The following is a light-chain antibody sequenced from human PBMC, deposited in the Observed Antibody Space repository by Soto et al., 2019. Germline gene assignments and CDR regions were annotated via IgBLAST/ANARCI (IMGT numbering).Light chain of an antibody. V-gene: IGLV2-8*01. CDR2: EVS. J-gene: IGLJ3*02. CDR3: NSYAGSNNGV. CDR1: SSDVGGYNY. Sequence: QSALTQPASVSGSPGQSITISCTGTSSDVGGYNYVSWYQQHPGKAPKLMIYEVSKRPSGVPDRFSGSKSGNTASLTVSGLQAEDEADYYCNSYAGSNNGVFGGGPKLTVL.